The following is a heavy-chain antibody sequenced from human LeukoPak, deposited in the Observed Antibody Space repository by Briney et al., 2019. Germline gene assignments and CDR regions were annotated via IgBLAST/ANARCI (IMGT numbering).Heavy chain of an antibody. Sequence: ASVKISCKASGYTFINYGITWVRQAPGQGLEWMGWISAYTGNANYAQKYQGRVTMTTDTSTSTAYMELRSLRSDDTAVYYCAREGGDGIVGALRGYMDVWGKGTTVTVSS. CDR3: AREGGDGIVGALRGYMDV. V-gene: IGHV1-18*01. J-gene: IGHJ6*03. D-gene: IGHD1-26*01. CDR2: ISAYTGNA. CDR1: GYTFINYG.